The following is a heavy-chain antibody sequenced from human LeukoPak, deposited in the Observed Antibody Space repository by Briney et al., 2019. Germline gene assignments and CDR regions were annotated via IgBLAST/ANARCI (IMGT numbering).Heavy chain of an antibody. CDR2: ISYDGSKK. J-gene: IGHJ4*02. D-gene: IGHD1-26*01. CDR1: GFTFSSYT. Sequence: PGRSLRLSCAASGFTFSSYTMHWVRQAPGEGLEWVAVISYDGSKKYYADSVKGRFTISRDNSKNTLYLQVSSLRAEDTAVYYCARALNTRGGYWGQGTLVTVSS. CDR3: ARALNTRGGY. V-gene: IGHV3-30-3*01.